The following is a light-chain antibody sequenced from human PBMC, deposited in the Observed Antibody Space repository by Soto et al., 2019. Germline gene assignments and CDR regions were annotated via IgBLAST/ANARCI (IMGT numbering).Light chain of an antibody. V-gene: IGLV1-51*02. CDR1: SPNIGKNS. CDR3: GAWDRSRSASYF. CDR2: ESN. J-gene: IGLJ1*01. Sequence: SVLTQPPSVAAAPRQKVTISCSGSSPNIGKNSVSWYQQLPGAAPKLLIHESNKRPSGVPYRFSGPQSGTAATLDITRHQTGDEANYYCGAWDRSRSASYFLGPGTKFTVL.